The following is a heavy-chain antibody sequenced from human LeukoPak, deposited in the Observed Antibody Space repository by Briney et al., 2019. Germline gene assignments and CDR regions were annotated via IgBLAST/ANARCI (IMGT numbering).Heavy chain of an antibody. CDR1: GFTFSSYA. D-gene: IGHD2-2*01. CDR3: AKADCSDIGCYVKDY. Sequence: GGSLRLSCAASGFTFSSYAMSWVRQAPGKGLEWVSAIRDSGSSTHYADSVKGRFTTSRDNSKNTLFLQMNSLRAEDTAVYYCAKADCSDIGCYVKDYWGQGTLVTVAS. CDR2: IRDSGSST. J-gene: IGHJ4*02. V-gene: IGHV3-23*01.